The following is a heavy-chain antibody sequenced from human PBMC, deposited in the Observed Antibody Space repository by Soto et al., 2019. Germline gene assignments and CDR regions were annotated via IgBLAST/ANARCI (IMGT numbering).Heavy chain of an antibody. V-gene: IGHV4-30-2*01. CDR3: AGSGYYRKSGMDV. Sequence: QLQLQESGSGLVKPSQTLSLTCAVSGGSISSGGYSWSWLRQPPGKALEWIWYIYHSGSTYYNPSLKGRVTISVDRSKNQFTRKLSSVTAAATAVYYCAGSGYYRKSGMDVWGRGTTVTVSS. CDR2: IYHSGST. J-gene: IGHJ6*02. CDR1: GGSISSGGYS. D-gene: IGHD3-22*01.